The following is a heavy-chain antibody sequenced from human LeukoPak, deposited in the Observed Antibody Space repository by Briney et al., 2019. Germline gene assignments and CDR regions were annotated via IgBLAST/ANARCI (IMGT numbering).Heavy chain of an antibody. V-gene: IGHV4-30-4*01. CDR1: GGSISSGDYY. D-gene: IGHD1-1*01. CDR3: ASGYNADFYYYYGMDV. Sequence: PSQTLSLTCTVSGGSISSGDYYWSWIRQPPGKGLEWIGYIYYSGSTYYNPSLKSRVTISVDTSKNQFSLKLSSVTAADTAVYYCASGYNADFYYYYGMDVWGQGTTVTVSS. CDR2: IYYSGST. J-gene: IGHJ6*02.